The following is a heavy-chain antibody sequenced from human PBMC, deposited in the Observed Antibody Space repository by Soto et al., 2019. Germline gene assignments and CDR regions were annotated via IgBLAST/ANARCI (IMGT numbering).Heavy chain of an antibody. CDR1: GFSVSRNY. CDR2: VYSGGAT. CDR3: ARVPGRL. V-gene: IGHV3-53*02. J-gene: IGHJ4*02. Sequence: QLVETGGGLIQPGTSLTLSCAASGFSVSRNYMTWVRQAPGKGLEWVSFVYSGGATFYADSVKGRFILARDDSQNTMYLQMNNLRAEDTAVYYCARVPGRLWGRGTLGTVAS. D-gene: IGHD3-10*01.